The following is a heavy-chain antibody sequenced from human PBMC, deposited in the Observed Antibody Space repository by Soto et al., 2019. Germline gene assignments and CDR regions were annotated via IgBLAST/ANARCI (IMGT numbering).Heavy chain of an antibody. Sequence: SETLSLTCTVSGDSISGSPYFWGWIRQPPGKRLEWIGSIFYGGSTLYTPSLKSRVTISVDTSKNQFSLKLSSVTAADTAVYYCARGSVGGNYYGMDVWGQGTTVTVSS. CDR1: GDSISGSPYF. CDR2: IFYGGST. CDR3: ARGSVGGNYYGMDV. V-gene: IGHV4-39*07. J-gene: IGHJ6*02. D-gene: IGHD3-16*01.